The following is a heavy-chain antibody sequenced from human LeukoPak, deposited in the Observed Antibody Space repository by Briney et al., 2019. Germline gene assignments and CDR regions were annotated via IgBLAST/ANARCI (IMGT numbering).Heavy chain of an antibody. Sequence: PGGSLRLSCAASGFTFSSYAMSWVRQAPGKGLEWVSAISGSGGSTYYADSVKGRFTISRDNSKNTLYLQMNSLRAEDTAVYYCAKVPTYYYDSSGYYYPFFDYWGQGTLVTVSS. V-gene: IGHV3-23*01. CDR2: ISGSGGST. CDR1: GFTFSSYA. D-gene: IGHD3-22*01. CDR3: AKVPTYYYDSSGYYYPFFDY. J-gene: IGHJ4*02.